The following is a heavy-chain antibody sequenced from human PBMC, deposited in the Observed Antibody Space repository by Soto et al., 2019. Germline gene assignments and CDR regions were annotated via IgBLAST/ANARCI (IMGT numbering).Heavy chain of an antibody. V-gene: IGHV3-53*01. CDR3: ARDLGRDSNQH. CDR2: IFIGGTT. J-gene: IGHJ1*01. Sequence: GGSLRLSCAASGFTVSTSQMTWVRQAPGKGLEWVSVIFIGGTTQYAESVKGRFTISRDKSENTVVLQMNSVRAEDTAVYYCARDLGRDSNQHWGQGTLVTVSS. CDR1: GFTVSTSQ. D-gene: IGHD4-4*01.